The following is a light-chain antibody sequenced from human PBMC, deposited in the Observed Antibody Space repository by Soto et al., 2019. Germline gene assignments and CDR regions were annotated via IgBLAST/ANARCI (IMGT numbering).Light chain of an antibody. CDR3: QQYVSSPCA. CDR2: GAS. Sequence: EIVLAQSPGTLSLSPGESATLSCRASQSVSSSFLAWYQQKAGQAPRLLIYGASRRATGIPYRFSGSGSGTDFTLTISRLEPEDFAVYYCQQYVSSPCAFGQGTKVEI. V-gene: IGKV3-20*01. CDR1: QSVSSSF. J-gene: IGKJ1*01.